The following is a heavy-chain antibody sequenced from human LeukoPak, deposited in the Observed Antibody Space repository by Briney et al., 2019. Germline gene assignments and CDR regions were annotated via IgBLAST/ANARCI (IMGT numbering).Heavy chain of an antibody. CDR1: GYTFTSYD. V-gene: IGHV1-8*03. CDR3: ARGRYYDTPFDP. D-gene: IGHD3-22*01. CDR2: MNPNRGNT. J-gene: IGHJ5*02. Sequence: ASVKVSCKASGYTFTSYDINWVRQATGQGIEWMGWMNPNRGNTAYAQKIQGRATITRNTSISTAYMELSSLRSEDTAVYYCARGRYYDTPFDPWGQGTLVTVSS.